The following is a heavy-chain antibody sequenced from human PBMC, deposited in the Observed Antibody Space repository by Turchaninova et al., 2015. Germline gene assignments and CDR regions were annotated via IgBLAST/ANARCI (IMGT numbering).Heavy chain of an antibody. Sequence: QVPLQQWGAGLLKHSETLSLTCAVDVSSFLGYYWRWIRQPPGKGLEWIVEINHSGSTNYNPSLKSRVTISVDTSKNQFSLKLTSVTAADTAVYYCARAPYYYGSGIYDYWGQGTRVTVSS. D-gene: IGHD3-10*01. CDR1: VSSFLGYY. V-gene: IGHV4-34*01. CDR3: ARAPYYYGSGIYDY. CDR2: INHSGST. J-gene: IGHJ4*02.